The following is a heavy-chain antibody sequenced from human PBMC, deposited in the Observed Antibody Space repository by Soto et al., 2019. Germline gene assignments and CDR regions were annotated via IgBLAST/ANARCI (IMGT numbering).Heavy chain of an antibody. J-gene: IGHJ4*02. CDR3: ARGGITMVRGVMSRGLYYFDY. CDR1: GGSFSGYY. V-gene: IGHV4-34*01. CDR2: INHSGST. D-gene: IGHD3-10*01. Sequence: SETLSLTCAVYGGSFSGYYWSWIRQPPGKGLEWIGEINHSGSTNYNPSLKSRVTISVDTSKNQFSLKLSSVTAADTAVYYCARGGITMVRGVMSRGLYYFDYWGQGTLVTVSS.